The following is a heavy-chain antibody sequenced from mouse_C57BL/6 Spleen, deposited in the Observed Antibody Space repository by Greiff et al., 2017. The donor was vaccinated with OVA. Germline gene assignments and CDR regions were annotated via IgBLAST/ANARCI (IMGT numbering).Heavy chain of an antibody. CDR3: AIGITTVVVDY. CDR2: IHPSDSDT. Sequence: QVQLKQPGAELVKPGASVKVSCKASGYTFTSYWMHWVKQRPGQGLEWIGRIHPSDSDTNYNQKFKGKATLTVDKSSSTAYMQLSSLTSEDSAVYYCAIGITTVVVDYWGQGTTLTVSS. D-gene: IGHD1-1*01. V-gene: IGHV1-74*01. J-gene: IGHJ2*01. CDR1: GYTFTSYW.